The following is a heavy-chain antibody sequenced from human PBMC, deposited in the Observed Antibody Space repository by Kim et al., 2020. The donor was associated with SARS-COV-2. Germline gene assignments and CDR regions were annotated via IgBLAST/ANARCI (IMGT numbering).Heavy chain of an antibody. J-gene: IGHJ4*02. CDR3: AKGLTRWLQLSPVDY. CDR1: GFTFDDYT. D-gene: IGHD5-12*01. Sequence: GGSLRLSCAASGFTFDDYTMHWVRQAQGKGLEWVSLISWDRGSTYYADSVKGRFTISRDNSKNSLYLQMNSLRTEDTALYYCAKGLTRWLQLSPVDYWGQGTLVTVSS. CDR2: ISWDRGST. V-gene: IGHV3-43*01.